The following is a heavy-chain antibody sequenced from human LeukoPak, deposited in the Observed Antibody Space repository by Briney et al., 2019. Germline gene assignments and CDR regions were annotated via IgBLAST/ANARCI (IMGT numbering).Heavy chain of an antibody. CDR3: ARVPTETGYYTSYHYYYGMDV. CDR1: GGTFSSYA. J-gene: IGHJ6*02. V-gene: IGHV1-69*13. Sequence: ASVKVSCKASGGTFSSYAISWVRQSPGQGLEWMGGIIPIFGTANYAQKFQGRVTITADESTSTAYMELSSLRSEDTAVYYCARVPTETGYYTSYHYYYGMDVWGQGTTVTVSS. D-gene: IGHD3/OR15-3a*01. CDR2: IIPIFGTA.